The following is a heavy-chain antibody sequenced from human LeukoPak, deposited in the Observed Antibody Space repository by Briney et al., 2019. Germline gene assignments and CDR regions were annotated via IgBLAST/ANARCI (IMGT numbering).Heavy chain of an antibody. J-gene: IGHJ5*02. D-gene: IGHD4-17*01. CDR1: GFTFSSLA. Sequence: GGSLRLSCAASGFTFSSLAMTWVRQAPGKGLEWVSSITGNHGATYNEDLVRGRFTISRDNSQNTLYLQIDSLRAEDTAVYYCTKDPNGDYVGAFDPWGQGTLVTVSS. CDR3: TKDPNGDYVGAFDP. CDR2: ITGNHGAT. V-gene: IGHV3-23*01.